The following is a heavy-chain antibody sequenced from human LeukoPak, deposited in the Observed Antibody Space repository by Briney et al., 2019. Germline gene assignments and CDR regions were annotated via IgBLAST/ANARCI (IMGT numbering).Heavy chain of an antibody. D-gene: IGHD1-26*01. CDR1: GGSFSGYY. CDR3: ARASLVGAYYYYYYMDV. J-gene: IGHJ6*03. Sequence: SETLSLTCAVYGGSFSGYYWSWIRQPPGKGLEWIGEINHSGSTNYNPSLKSRVTISVDTSKNQFSLKLSSVTAADTAVYYCARASLVGAYYYYYYMDVWGKGTTVTISS. V-gene: IGHV4-34*01. CDR2: INHSGST.